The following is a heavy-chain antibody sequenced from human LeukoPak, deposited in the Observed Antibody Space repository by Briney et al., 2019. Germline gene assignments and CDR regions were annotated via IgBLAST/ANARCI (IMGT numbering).Heavy chain of an antibody. CDR3: ARPISPSYYYDSSGYYYYYGMDV. Sequence: SVKVSCKASGGTFSSYAISWVRQAPGQGLEWMGGIIPIFGTANYAQKFQGRVTITADESTGTAYMELSSLRSEDTAVYYCARPISPSYYYDSSGYYYYYGMDVWGQGTTVTVSS. CDR1: GGTFSSYA. V-gene: IGHV1-69*13. CDR2: IIPIFGTA. J-gene: IGHJ6*02. D-gene: IGHD3-22*01.